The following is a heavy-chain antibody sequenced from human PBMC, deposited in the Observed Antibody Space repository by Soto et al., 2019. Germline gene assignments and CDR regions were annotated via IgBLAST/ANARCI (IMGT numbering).Heavy chain of an antibody. V-gene: IGHV1-69*08. CDR1: GGTFSNDI. CDR3: VRDPPIGSTYSGYDGIDY. Sequence: QVQLVQSGAEVKKPGSSVKISCKASGGTFSNDIITWVRQAPGHGLEWMGRIIPLLDITNYAQKFHGRVTITADKSTSTAYMELNSLRSEDTAVYYCVRDPPIGSTYSGYDGIDYWGQGTLVSVSS. J-gene: IGHJ4*02. D-gene: IGHD5-12*01. CDR2: IIPLLDIT.